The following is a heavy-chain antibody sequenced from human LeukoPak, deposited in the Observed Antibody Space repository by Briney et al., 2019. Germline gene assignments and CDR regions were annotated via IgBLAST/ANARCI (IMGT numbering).Heavy chain of an antibody. V-gene: IGHV1-2*02. D-gene: IGHD3-3*01. J-gene: IGHJ5*02. CDR2: INPNSGGT. CDR3: AGTIFGVVTKTDNWFDP. CDR1: GYTFTGYY. Sequence: GASVKVSCKASGYTFTGYYMHWLRQAPGQGLEWMGWINPNSGGTNYAQKFQGRVTMTRDTSTSTAYMELSRLRSDDTAVYYCAGTIFGVVTKTDNWFDPWGQGTLVTVSS.